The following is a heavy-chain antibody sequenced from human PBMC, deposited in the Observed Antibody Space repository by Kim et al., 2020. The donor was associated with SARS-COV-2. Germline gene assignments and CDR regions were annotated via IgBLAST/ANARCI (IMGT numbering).Heavy chain of an antibody. D-gene: IGHD6-6*01. CDR3: ARDTSTSSGPFFDY. Sequence: SQTLSLTCAISGDSVSSNSVAWDWIRQSPSRGLEWLGRTYYRSKWYSDYAVSVKGRISINPDTSKNQFSLQLNSVTPEDTALYYCARDTSTSSGPFFDYWGQGTLVTVSS. V-gene: IGHV6-1*01. CDR1: GDSVSSNSVA. J-gene: IGHJ4*02. CDR2: TYYRSKWYS.